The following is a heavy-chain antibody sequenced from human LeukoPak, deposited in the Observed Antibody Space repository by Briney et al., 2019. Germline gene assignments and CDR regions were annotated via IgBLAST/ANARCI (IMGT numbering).Heavy chain of an antibody. CDR2: SIPILGIA. CDR1: GGTFSSYA. CDR3: ARGGYGGNNSQTGDY. V-gene: IGHV1-69*04. J-gene: IGHJ4*02. Sequence: RVASVTVSCTASGGTFSSYAISWVRQAAGQGLEWMGRSIPILGIANYAQKFQGRVTITADKSTSTAYMELSSLRSEDTAVYYCARGGYGGNNSQTGDYWGQGTLVTVSS. D-gene: IGHD4-23*01.